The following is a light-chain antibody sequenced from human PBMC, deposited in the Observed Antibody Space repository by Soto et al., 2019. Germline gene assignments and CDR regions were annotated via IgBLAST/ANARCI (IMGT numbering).Light chain of an antibody. CDR3: CCNLALNTYV. CDR2: DVI. Sequence: QSALTQPASVSGSPGQSVTISCTGTSSDVGAYNLVSWYQQHPGKVPKLMIYDVIKRPSGVPDRFSGSKSGNTASLTISGLQAADDEDYQCCCNLALNTYVFGTGTKVTVL. CDR1: SSDVGAYNL. J-gene: IGLJ1*01. V-gene: IGLV2-11*01.